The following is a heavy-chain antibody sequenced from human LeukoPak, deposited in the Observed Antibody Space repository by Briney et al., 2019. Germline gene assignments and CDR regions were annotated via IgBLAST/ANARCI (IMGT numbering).Heavy chain of an antibody. CDR3: ARGEYSWSSAYFQH. V-gene: IGHV3-30-3*01. D-gene: IGHD6-6*01. Sequence: GGSLRLSCAASGFTFSSYAMHWVRQAPGKGLEWVGLISYDGSKKYYVDSVKGRFTISRDNSKNTLYLQMNSLRAEDTAVYYCARGEYSWSSAYFQHWGQGTLVTVSS. CDR1: GFTFSSYA. J-gene: IGHJ1*01. CDR2: ISYDGSKK.